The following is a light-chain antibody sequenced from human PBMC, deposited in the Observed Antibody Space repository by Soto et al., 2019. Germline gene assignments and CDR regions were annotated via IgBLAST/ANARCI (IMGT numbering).Light chain of an antibody. J-gene: IGKJ1*01. CDR1: QSISSY. V-gene: IGKV1-39*01. CDR3: QQSYSTPRT. CDR2: AAS. Sequence: DIQMTQSPSSLSASVGDRVTITCRASQSISSYLNWYQQKPGKAPKLLIYAASSLPSGVPSRFSGSGSGRHFTLAISSLQPEDLANYYCQQSYSTPRTGGQGTNVEIK.